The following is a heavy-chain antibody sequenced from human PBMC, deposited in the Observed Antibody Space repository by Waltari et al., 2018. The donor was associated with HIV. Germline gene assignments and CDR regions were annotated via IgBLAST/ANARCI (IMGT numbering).Heavy chain of an antibody. V-gene: IGHV1-2*06. J-gene: IGHJ4*02. CDR3: ARADGRG. CDR2: INPNTGGT. CDR1: GYTFTGYY. Sequence: QVQLVQSGAEVKKPGASVKVSCKASGYTFTGYYSYWVRQAPGQGLEWMGRINPNTGGTKYAQKFQGRVTMTRDTSISTAYMELSRLISDDTAVYYCARADGRGWGQGTLVTVSS. D-gene: IGHD2-15*01.